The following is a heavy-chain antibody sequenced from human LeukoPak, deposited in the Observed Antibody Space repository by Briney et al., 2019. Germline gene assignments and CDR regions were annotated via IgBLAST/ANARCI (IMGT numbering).Heavy chain of an antibody. CDR2: INSDGSST. J-gene: IGHJ3*02. D-gene: IGHD2-21*02. V-gene: IGHV3-74*01. Sequence: GGSLRLSCAASGFTFSSYWMHWARQAPGKGLVWVSRINSDGSSTSYADSVKGRFTISRDNAKNTLYLQMNSLRAEDTAVYYCARDLLKILAYCGGDCYSLGDAFDIWGQGTMVTVSS. CDR3: ARDLLKILAYCGGDCYSLGDAFDI. CDR1: GFTFSSYW.